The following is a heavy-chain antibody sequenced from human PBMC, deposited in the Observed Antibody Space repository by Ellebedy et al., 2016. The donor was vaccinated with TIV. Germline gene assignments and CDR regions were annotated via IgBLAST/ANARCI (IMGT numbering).Heavy chain of an antibody. CDR2: IYHSGNT. CDR3: ARCNWNNGSSFDI. CDR1: GDSISSGAYP. J-gene: IGHJ3*02. D-gene: IGHD1/OR15-1a*01. Sequence: SETLSFTXAMSGDSISSGAYPWTWIRQPPGKGLEWIGYIYHSGNTHYNPSLKSRVTLSIEKSKRQFSLKLTSVTAADTAVYYCARCNWNNGSSFDIWGQGTTVTVSS. V-gene: IGHV4-30-2*01.